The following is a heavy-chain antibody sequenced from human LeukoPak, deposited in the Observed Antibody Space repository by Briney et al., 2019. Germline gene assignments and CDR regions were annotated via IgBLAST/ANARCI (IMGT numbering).Heavy chain of an antibody. J-gene: IGHJ5*02. V-gene: IGHV4-59*12. D-gene: IGHD3-9*01. CDR3: AREEGAYDILTGYYYNWFDP. Sequence: SSETLSLTCTVSGGSMSSYYWSWIRQPPGKGLEWIGYIYYSGSTNYNPSLKSRVTISVDTSKNQFSLKLSSVTAADTAVYYCAREEGAYDILTGYYYNWFDPWGQGTLVTVSS. CDR2: IYYSGST. CDR1: GGSMSSYY.